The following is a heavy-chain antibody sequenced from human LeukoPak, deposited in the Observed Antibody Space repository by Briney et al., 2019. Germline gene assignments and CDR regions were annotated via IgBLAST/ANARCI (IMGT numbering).Heavy chain of an antibody. V-gene: IGHV4-30-4*01. J-gene: IGHJ3*02. CDR3: ARENSYGGNSEAFDI. CDR2: IYYSGST. D-gene: IGHD4-23*01. CDR1: GGSISSGDYY. Sequence: PSETLSLTCTVSGGSISSGDYYWSWVRQPPGKGLEWIGYIYYSGSTYYNPSLKSRLTISVDTSKNQFSLKLSSVTAADTAVYYCARENSYGGNSEAFDIWGQGTMVTISS.